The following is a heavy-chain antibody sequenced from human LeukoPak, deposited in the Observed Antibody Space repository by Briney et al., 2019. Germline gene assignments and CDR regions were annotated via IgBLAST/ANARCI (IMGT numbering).Heavy chain of an antibody. V-gene: IGHV1-46*01. Sequence: GASVKVSCKASGYTFTSYHMHWVRQAPGQGLECIGIINPSSGTTTYAQKFQGRVTMTTDTSTSTAYMELRSLRSDDTAVYYCARGGGGVIAAALHYGMDVWGQGTTVTVSS. CDR3: ARGGGGVIAAALHYGMDV. CDR2: INPSSGTT. J-gene: IGHJ6*02. CDR1: GYTFTSYH. D-gene: IGHD6-13*01.